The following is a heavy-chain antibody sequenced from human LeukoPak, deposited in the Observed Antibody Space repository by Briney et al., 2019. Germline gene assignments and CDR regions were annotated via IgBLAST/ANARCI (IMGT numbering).Heavy chain of an antibody. CDR2: IYYSGSA. CDR3: ARKRSNSWQGHFDY. V-gene: IGHV4-30-4*01. D-gene: IGHD6-13*01. J-gene: IGHJ4*02. CDR1: GGSISNGDYY. Sequence: SETLSLTCTVSGGSISNGDYYWSWIRQPPGKSPEWIGYIYYSGSAYYNPSLQSRVAISVDTSKNQFSLNLTSVTAADTAVYYCARKRSNSWQGHFDYWGQGTLVTVSS.